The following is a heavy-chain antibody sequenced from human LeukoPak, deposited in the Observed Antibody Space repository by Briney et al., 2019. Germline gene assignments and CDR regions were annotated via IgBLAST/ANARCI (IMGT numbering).Heavy chain of an antibody. J-gene: IGHJ4*02. CDR1: GYTFTGHY. D-gene: IGHD3-22*01. Sequence: EASVKVSCKSSGYTFTGHYMHWVRQAPGQGLEWMGCINPNSGGTNYAQKFQGRVTMTRDTSISTAYMELSRLRSDDTAVYYCARGGNYYDSSGYWGYWGQGTLVTVSS. V-gene: IGHV1-2*02. CDR3: ARGGNYYDSSGYWGY. CDR2: INPNSGGT.